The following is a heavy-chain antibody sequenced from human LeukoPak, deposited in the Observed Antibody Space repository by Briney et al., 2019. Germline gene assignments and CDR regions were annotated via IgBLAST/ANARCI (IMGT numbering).Heavy chain of an antibody. J-gene: IGHJ4*02. D-gene: IGHD4-17*01. Sequence: GGSLRLSCAASGFPFSTYAMSWVRQAPGKGLEWVSSIRGSDGSTYYADSVKGRFAISRHNSKNTLYLQMNSLRAEDTAVYYCAKDVYGDYGGLDYWGQGTLVTVSS. CDR2: IRGSDGST. CDR3: AKDVYGDYGGLDY. V-gene: IGHV3-23*01. CDR1: GFPFSTYA.